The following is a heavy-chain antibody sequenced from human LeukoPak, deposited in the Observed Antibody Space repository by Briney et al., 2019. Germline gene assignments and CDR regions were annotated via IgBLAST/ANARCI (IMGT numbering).Heavy chain of an antibody. Sequence: SETLSLTCAVYGGSFSGYYWSWIRQPAGKGLEWIGRISSSGSTNYNPSLKSRVTISVETSKNQFSLKLSSVTAADTAVYFCARGPYSYDSSGAFDIWGQGTMVTVSS. V-gene: IGHV4-59*10. CDR1: GGSFSGYY. CDR3: ARGPYSYDSSGAFDI. D-gene: IGHD3-22*01. J-gene: IGHJ3*02. CDR2: ISSSGST.